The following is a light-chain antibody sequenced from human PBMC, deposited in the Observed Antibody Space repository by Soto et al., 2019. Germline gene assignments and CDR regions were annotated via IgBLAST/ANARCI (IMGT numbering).Light chain of an antibody. J-gene: IGLJ1*01. V-gene: IGLV1-40*01. CDR2: GNG. CDR1: SSNIGAGHD. CDR3: QSYDTSLSGSEV. Sequence: QSVLTQPPSVSGAPGQRVTISCTGSSSNIGAGHDVHWYQHLPGTAPKLLIYGNGNRPSGIPDRFSGSKSGTSASLAITGLQAEDEADYYCQSYDTSLSGSEVFGTGTKVTL.